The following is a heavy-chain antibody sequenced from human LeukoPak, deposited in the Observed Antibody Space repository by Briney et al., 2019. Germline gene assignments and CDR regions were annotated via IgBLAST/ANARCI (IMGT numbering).Heavy chain of an antibody. Sequence: ASVKVSCKASGYTFTGYYIHWVRQAPGQRLVWMGWIYPNSGGTEFAQKFQGRVTMTRDTSISTAYMELSRLRPDDTAVYYCARGGEVCSSTSCYRGHEYWGQGTLVTVSS. CDR2: IYPNSGGT. V-gene: IGHV1-2*02. D-gene: IGHD2-2*01. CDR1: GYTFTGYY. J-gene: IGHJ4*02. CDR3: ARGGEVCSSTSCYRGHEY.